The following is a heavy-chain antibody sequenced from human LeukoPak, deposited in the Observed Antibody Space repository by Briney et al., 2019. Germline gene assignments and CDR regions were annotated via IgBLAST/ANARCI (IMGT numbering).Heavy chain of an antibody. J-gene: IGHJ4*02. CDR3: EASINGDPGRY. V-gene: IGHV4-59*05. CDR2: VYYSGNT. Sequence: PSETLSLTCTVSGDSVTNNHWGSIRQSQGEGLEWVGSVYYSGNTYYNPSLKSRVTMSVHASKNQFSLRVNSVTAADTAVYYCEASINGDPGRYWGQGILATVSS. D-gene: IGHD3-9*01. CDR1: GDSVTNNH.